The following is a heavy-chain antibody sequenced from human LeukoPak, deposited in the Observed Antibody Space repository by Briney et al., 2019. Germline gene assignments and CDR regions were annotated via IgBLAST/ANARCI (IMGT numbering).Heavy chain of an antibody. V-gene: IGHV3-23*01. CDR1: GFPFSNYG. J-gene: IGHJ4*02. Sequence: GTLRLSFVASGFPFSNYGMSWVRPAPGKGLEWVSAISGSGGSTYYTDSVKGRFTISRDNSKNTLYLQMNSLRAEDTAVYYCAKGPLLWDWGQGTLVTVSS. CDR3: AKGPLLWD. D-gene: IGHD2/OR15-2a*01. CDR2: ISGSGGST.